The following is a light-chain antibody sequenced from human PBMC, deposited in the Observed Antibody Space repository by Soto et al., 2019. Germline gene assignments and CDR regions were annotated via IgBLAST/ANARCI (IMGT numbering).Light chain of an antibody. CDR3: SSYTSSSPD. CDR1: SSDVGGYNY. V-gene: IGLV2-14*01. Sequence: QSVLTQPASVSGSPGQSITISCTGTSSDVGGYNYVSWYQQHPGKAPKLMIYDVSNRPSGVSNRFSGSKSGNTASLTISGLHAEYEADYYCSSYTSSSPDFVPGTKVTVL. CDR2: DVS. J-gene: IGLJ1*01.